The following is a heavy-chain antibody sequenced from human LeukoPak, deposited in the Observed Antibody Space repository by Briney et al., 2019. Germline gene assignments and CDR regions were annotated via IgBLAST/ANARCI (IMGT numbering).Heavy chain of an antibody. CDR3: ARDSSNNGWDS. J-gene: IGHJ4*02. CDR1: GDSLSSTRAG. V-gene: IGHV6-1*01. D-gene: IGHD2-8*01. Sequence: SQTLSLTSALSGDSLSSTRAGWNSIRQSPSRCLESLGRTSYRSKWYNEYAVSVKSRITINPDTSKNQFSLQLNSVTPEDTAVYYCARDSSNNGWDSWGQGTLVTVSS. CDR2: TSYRSKWYN.